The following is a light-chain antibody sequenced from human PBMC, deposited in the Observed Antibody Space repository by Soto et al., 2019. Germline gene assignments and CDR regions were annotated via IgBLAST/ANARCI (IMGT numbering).Light chain of an antibody. J-gene: IGKJ2*01. Sequence: DIQMTQSPSTLSASVGDRVTITCRASQSISSWLAWYQQKPGKAPKLLIYDASSLESVVPSKFSGSGSGTDFTLTISTLQPAHFTTYYCQQYNSYPYTFGQRTKLEIK. CDR1: QSISSW. V-gene: IGKV1-5*01. CDR2: DAS. CDR3: QQYNSYPYT.